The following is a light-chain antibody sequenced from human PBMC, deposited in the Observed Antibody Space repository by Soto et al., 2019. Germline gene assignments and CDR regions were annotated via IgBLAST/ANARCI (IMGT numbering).Light chain of an antibody. CDR2: GAS. CDR1: QSVRSN. J-gene: IGKJ1*01. CDR3: QQYNNWWT. V-gene: IGKV3-15*01. Sequence: ERLMTQSPATLSVAPGKRATLSCRASQSVRSNLAWYQQKPGQAPRLLIYGASTRATGVPARFSGSGSGTEFTLTISSLQSEDFAVYYCQQYNNWWTFGQGTKVDIK.